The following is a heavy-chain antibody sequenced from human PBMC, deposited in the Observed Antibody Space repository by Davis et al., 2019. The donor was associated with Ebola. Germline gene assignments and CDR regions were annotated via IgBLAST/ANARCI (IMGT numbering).Heavy chain of an antibody. CDR1: GGTFSSYA. CDR3: AKTGNLANCGGDCYSRYYFDY. CDR2: IIPIFGTA. Sequence: SVKVSCKASGGTFSSYALSWVRQAPGQGLEWMGGIIPIFGTANYAQKFQGRVTITADESTSTAYMELSSLRSEDTAVYYCAKTGNLANCGGDCYSRYYFDYWGQGTLVTVSS. J-gene: IGHJ4*02. V-gene: IGHV1-69*13. D-gene: IGHD2-21*02.